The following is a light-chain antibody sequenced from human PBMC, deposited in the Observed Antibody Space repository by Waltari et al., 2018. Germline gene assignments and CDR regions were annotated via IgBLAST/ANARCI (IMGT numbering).Light chain of an antibody. J-gene: IGKJ4*01. CDR1: QSVSYTASNKHY. CDR3: QQYYTTPLT. CDR2: WAS. Sequence: DIVMTQSLDSLAVSLGERATIHCKSSQSVSYTASNKHYLAWYQQKPGQPPKLIIYWASNRESGVPDRFSGSGSGTDFTLTISRLQAEDVAVYYCQQYYTTPLTCGGGTKVEI. V-gene: IGKV4-1*01.